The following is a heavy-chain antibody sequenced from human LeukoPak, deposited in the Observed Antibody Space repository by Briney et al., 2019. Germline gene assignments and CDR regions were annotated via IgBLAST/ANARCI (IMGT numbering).Heavy chain of an antibody. Sequence: GGSLRLSCAASGFTFSSYSMNWVRQAPGKGLEWVGRIKSKIDGGAIDYATPVKGRFTMSRDDSKKTLYLQMNSLKTEDTARYYCTTDTFYMKGHDPWGQGTLVIVSS. D-gene: IGHD2/OR15-2a*01. V-gene: IGHV3-15*07. CDR1: GFTFSSYS. CDR2: IKSKIDGGAI. CDR3: TTDTFYMKGHDP. J-gene: IGHJ5*02.